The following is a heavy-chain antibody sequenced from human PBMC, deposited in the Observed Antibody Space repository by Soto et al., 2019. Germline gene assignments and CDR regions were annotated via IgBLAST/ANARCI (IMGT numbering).Heavy chain of an antibody. CDR3: SIGSWSAETFDV. J-gene: IGHJ3*01. Sequence: QVHLVQSAAEVKKPGSSVKVSCKAAGGTFSTYTLIWVRQAPGQGLEWMGRIIPMLTVTNSAQKFQGRVTLTADKSTSTAFMELTSLRSDDTAVYYCSIGSWSAETFDVWGQGTMVTVSS. CDR2: IIPMLTVT. CDR1: GGTFSTYT. D-gene: IGHD2-2*01. V-gene: IGHV1-69*02.